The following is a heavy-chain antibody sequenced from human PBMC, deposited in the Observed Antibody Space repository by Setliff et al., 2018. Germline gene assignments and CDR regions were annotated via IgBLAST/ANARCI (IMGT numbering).Heavy chain of an antibody. D-gene: IGHD4-17*01. CDR1: GYSFTTYW. Sequence: GESLTISCKGSGYSFTTYWIGWVRQMPGKGLELMGIIYPADSDPRYSPSFQGQVTISVDKSISTVYLHWSSLKASDTAMYYCARSPLRLFDFWGQGSLVTVSS. CDR2: IYPADSDP. J-gene: IGHJ5*01. CDR3: ARSPLRLFDF. V-gene: IGHV5-51*01.